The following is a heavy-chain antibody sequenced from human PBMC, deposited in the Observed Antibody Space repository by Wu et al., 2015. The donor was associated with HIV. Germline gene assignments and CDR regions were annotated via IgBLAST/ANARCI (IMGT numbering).Heavy chain of an antibody. CDR2: INPAIGDT. CDR1: GYVFTSYH. D-gene: IGHD1-1*01. Sequence: QVMLVQSGAEVKQPGASVRVSCKASGYVFTSYHMHWVRQAPGQRLEWMGWINPAIGDTNYAPQFQGRVTMTSDSSINTAYMELRSLTFDDMAVYYCAKLATTGTRYYYYNALDVWAKEPQSPSP. J-gene: IGHJ6*02. V-gene: IGHV1-2*02. CDR3: AKLATTGTRYYYYNALDV.